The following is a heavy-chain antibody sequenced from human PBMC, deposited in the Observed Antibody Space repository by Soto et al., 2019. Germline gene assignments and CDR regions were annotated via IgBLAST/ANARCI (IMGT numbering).Heavy chain of an antibody. CDR3: ATETRYYDSSGYYPFYFDY. D-gene: IGHD3-22*01. J-gene: IGHJ4*02. CDR1: GYTLTELS. Sequence: ASVKVSCKVSGYTLTELSMHWVRQAPGKGLEWMGGFDPEDGETIYAQKFQGRVTMTEDTSTDTAYMELSSLRSEDTAVDYCATETRYYDSSGYYPFYFDYWGQGTLVTVSS. CDR2: FDPEDGET. V-gene: IGHV1-24*01.